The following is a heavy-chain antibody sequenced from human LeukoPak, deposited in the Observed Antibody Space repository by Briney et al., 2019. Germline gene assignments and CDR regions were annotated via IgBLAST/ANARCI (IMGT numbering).Heavy chain of an antibody. D-gene: IGHD3-22*01. CDR2: IYSGGST. J-gene: IGHJ4*02. CDR3: ASNYHYYDSSGYYPTTFGY. V-gene: IGHV3-66*01. Sequence: PGGSLRLSCAASGFTVSSNYMSWVRQAPGKGLGWVSVIYSGGSTYYADSVKCRFTISRDNSKNTLYLQMNSLRAEDTAVYYCASNYHYYDSSGYYPTTFGYWGQGTLVTVSS. CDR1: GFTVSSNY.